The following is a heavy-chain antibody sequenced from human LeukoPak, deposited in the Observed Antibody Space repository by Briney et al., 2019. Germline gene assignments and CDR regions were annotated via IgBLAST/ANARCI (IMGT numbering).Heavy chain of an antibody. J-gene: IGHJ4*02. Sequence: GGSLRLSCAASGFTFSSYGMHWVRQAPGKGLEWVAFIRYDGSNKYYADSVKGRFTISRDNSKNTLYLQMNSLRAEDTAVYYCAKDYFTTITPLPSSNDYWGQGTLVTVSS. V-gene: IGHV3-30*02. CDR1: GFTFSSYG. CDR3: AKDYFTTITPLPSSNDY. D-gene: IGHD3-9*01. CDR2: IRYDGSNK.